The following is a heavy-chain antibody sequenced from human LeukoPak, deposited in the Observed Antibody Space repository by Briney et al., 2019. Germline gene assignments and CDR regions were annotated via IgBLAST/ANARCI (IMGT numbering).Heavy chain of an antibody. V-gene: IGHV4-59*01. Sequence: SETLSLTCTVSGGSISSYYWSWIRQSPGKGLEWIGYIYYSGSTNYNPSLKSRVTISVDTSKNQFYLKLSSVTGADTAVYYCARGLTKRYFDWLRGKAEYYMDVWGKGTKVTISS. CDR2: IYYSGST. CDR3: ARGLTKRYFDWLRGKAEYYMDV. D-gene: IGHD3-9*01. J-gene: IGHJ6*03. CDR1: GGSISSYY.